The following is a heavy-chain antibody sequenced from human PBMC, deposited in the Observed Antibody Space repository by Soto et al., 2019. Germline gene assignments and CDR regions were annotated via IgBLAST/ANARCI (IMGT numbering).Heavy chain of an antibody. V-gene: IGHV4-4*02. D-gene: IGHD3-22*01. J-gene: IGHJ4*02. Sequence: SETLSLTCAVSGGSISSSNWWSWVRQPPGKGLEWIGEIYHSGSTNYNPSLKSRVTISVDKSKNQFSLKLSSVTAADTAVYYCARDSSYYDSSGYSKFDYWGQGTLVTVSS. CDR2: IYHSGST. CDR3: ARDSSYYDSSGYSKFDY. CDR1: GGSISSSNW.